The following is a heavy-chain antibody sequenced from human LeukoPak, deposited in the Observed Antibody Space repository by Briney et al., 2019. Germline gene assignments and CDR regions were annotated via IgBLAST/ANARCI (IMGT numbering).Heavy chain of an antibody. D-gene: IGHD1-1*01. Sequence: GGSLRLSCAASGFTFSSYAMSWVRQAPGKGLEWVSGITASGHIINYADSVKGRFTISRDNSKNTLYLQMSSLRAEDTAVYYCAKDASNYFWYFDLWGRGTLVTVSS. CDR1: GFTFSSYA. CDR2: ITASGHII. CDR3: AKDASNYFWYFDL. V-gene: IGHV3-23*01. J-gene: IGHJ2*01.